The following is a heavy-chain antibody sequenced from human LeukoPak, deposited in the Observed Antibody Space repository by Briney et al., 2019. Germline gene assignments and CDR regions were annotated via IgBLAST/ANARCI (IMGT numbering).Heavy chain of an antibody. V-gene: IGHV3-74*01. Sequence: PGGSLRLSCAASGFTFSSHWMHWVRQVAGKGLVWVSRINSDGSRTSYADSVKGRFTISRDNAKNSLYLQMNSLRAEDTAVYYCARGASVVAGSDDAFDIWGQGTMVTVSS. CDR3: ARGASVVAGSDDAFDI. D-gene: IGHD6-19*01. J-gene: IGHJ3*02. CDR1: GFTFSSHW. CDR2: INSDGSRT.